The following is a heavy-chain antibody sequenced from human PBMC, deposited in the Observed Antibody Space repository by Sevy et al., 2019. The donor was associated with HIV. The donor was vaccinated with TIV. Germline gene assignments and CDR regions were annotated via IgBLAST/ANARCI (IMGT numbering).Heavy chain of an antibody. Sequence: GGCLRLSCAVSGFNFAIYGFHWVRQAPGKGLEWVANTRHDETAKYYVDSVKGRFTVSGDNSKNTVFLQMNSLTPDDTGTYYCARDGVYYGMDVWGLGTTVTVSS. CDR2: TRHDETAK. D-gene: IGHD3-10*01. J-gene: IGHJ6*02. CDR3: ARDGVYYGMDV. CDR1: GFNFAIYG. V-gene: IGHV3-30*02.